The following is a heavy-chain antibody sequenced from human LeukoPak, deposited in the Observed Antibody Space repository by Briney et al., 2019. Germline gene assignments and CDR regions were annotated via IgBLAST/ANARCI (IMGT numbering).Heavy chain of an antibody. D-gene: IGHD2-2*01. CDR3: ASDIVVVPAAIRGKNYGMDV. CDR2: INPNSGGT. V-gene: IGHV1-2*02. J-gene: IGHJ6*02. Sequence: ASVKVSCKASGYTFTGYYMHWVRQAPGQGLEWMGWINPNSGGTNYAQKFQGRVTMTRDTSISTAYMELSRLGSDDTAVYYCASDIVVVPAAIRGKNYGMDVWGQGTTVTVSS. CDR1: GYTFTGYY.